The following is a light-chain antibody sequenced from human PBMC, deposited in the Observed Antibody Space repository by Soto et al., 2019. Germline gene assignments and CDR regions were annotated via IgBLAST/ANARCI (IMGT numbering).Light chain of an antibody. CDR2: AAS. CDR1: QSTSSY. J-gene: IGKJ3*01. Sequence: DIQMTQSPSSLSASVGDRVTITCRASQSTSSYLNWYQQKPGKAPKLLMYAASSLQSGVPSRFSGSGSGTDFTLPISCLHPEDFATYFCQQSYSTPRAFGSGTKVDIK. CDR3: QQSYSTPRA. V-gene: IGKV1-39*01.